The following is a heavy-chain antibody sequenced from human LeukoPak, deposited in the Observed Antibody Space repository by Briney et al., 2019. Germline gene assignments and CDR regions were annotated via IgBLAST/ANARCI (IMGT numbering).Heavy chain of an antibody. CDR1: GFTFSNYR. CDR2: INQDGSQK. CDR3: ARDWFDGDYDRFDY. Sequence: PGGSLRPCCAVSGFTFSNYRMSWLREPRGKGLEWVANINQDGSQKFSVDSVKGRFTISRDNAKNSLSLQMNSLRVEDTAVYYCARDWFDGDYDRFDYWGQGTLVTVSS. V-gene: IGHV3-7*03. J-gene: IGHJ4*02. D-gene: IGHD4-17*01.